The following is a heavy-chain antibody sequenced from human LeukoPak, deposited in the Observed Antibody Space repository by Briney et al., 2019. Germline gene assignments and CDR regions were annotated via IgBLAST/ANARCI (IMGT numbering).Heavy chain of an antibody. CDR3: ARNDDFWSGYYSSFDP. CDR2: ISAYNGNT. D-gene: IGHD3-3*01. CDR1: GYTFTSYG. J-gene: IGHJ5*02. Sequence: ASVKVSCKASGYTFTSYGISWVRQAPGQGLEWMGWISAYNGNTNYAKKLQGRVTMTTDTSTRTAYMELRSLRSDDTAVYYCARNDDFWSGYYSSFDPWGQGTLVTVSS. V-gene: IGHV1-18*01.